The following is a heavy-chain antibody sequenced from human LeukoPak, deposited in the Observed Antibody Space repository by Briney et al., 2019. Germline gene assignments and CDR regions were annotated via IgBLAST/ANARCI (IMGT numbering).Heavy chain of an antibody. Sequence: ASVKVSCRASGYTFTNHGISWVRQAPGQGPEWMGWISAYSGHTNYAQKLQGRVTMTTDTSTSTAYMELRSLRSDDTAVYYCARDNHSGSWSWLDPWGQGTLVSVSA. CDR1: GYTFTNHG. CDR2: ISAYSGHT. CDR3: ARDNHSGSWSWLDP. D-gene: IGHD6-13*01. J-gene: IGHJ5*02. V-gene: IGHV1-18*01.